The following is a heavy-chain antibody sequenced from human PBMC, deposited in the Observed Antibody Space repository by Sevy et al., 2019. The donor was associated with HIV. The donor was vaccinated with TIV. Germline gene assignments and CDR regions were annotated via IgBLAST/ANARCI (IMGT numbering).Heavy chain of an antibody. J-gene: IGHJ3*01. D-gene: IGHD3-22*01. Sequence: ASVKVSCKASGGTFNSYGINWVRQAPGQGLEWMGGIIPIFGTTNYAQRFQGRVTITADKSTSTAYMELSSLRSEETAVYYCAFDSNAYDVWGHGTMVTVS. V-gene: IGHV1-69*06. CDR2: IIPIFGTT. CDR3: AFDSNAYDV. CDR1: GGTFNSYG.